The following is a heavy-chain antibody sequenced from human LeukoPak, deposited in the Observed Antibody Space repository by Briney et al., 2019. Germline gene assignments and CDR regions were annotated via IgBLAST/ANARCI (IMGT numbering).Heavy chain of an antibody. V-gene: IGHV3-23*01. J-gene: IGHJ5*02. Sequence: GGSLRLSCAASGFTFSSYEMNWVRQAPGKGLEWVSAISGSGGNTYYADSVKGRFTISRDNSKNTLYLQMNSLRAEDTAVYYCAKGFVVVVSATQSSWFDPWGQGTLVTVSS. D-gene: IGHD2-15*01. CDR2: ISGSGGNT. CDR3: AKGFVVVVSATQSSWFDP. CDR1: GFTFSSYE.